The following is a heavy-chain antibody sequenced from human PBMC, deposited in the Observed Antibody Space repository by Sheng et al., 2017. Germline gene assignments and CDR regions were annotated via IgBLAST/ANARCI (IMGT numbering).Heavy chain of an antibody. D-gene: IGHD4-17*01. Sequence: QMQLQESGPALVKPSETLSLICSVSGGSISSDSYYWNWIRQPPGKGLEWIGSTFNRGRSRLLHPVPQGSSLISGDTSKNQFSLNLRSVTAADTAVYYCVSSYAKTAWATTGDWFDPWGQGTLVTVSS. V-gene: IGHV4-39*07. J-gene: IGHJ5*02. CDR1: GGSISSDSYY. CDR3: VSSYAKTAWATTGDWFDP. CDR2: TFNRGRSR.